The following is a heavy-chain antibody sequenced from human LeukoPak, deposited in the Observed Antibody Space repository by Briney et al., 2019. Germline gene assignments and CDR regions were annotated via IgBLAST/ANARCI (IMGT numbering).Heavy chain of an antibody. V-gene: IGHV3-11*04. CDR1: GFTFSDYY. J-gene: IGHJ5*02. Sequence: GESLRLSCAASGFTFSDYYMSWIRQAPGKGLEWVSYISSSGSTIYYADSVKGRFTISRDNAKNSLYLQMNSLRAEDTAVYYCARNVLRYFDWLSAGNWFDPWGQGTLVTVSS. D-gene: IGHD3-9*01. CDR3: ARNVLRYFDWLSAGNWFDP. CDR2: ISSSGSTI.